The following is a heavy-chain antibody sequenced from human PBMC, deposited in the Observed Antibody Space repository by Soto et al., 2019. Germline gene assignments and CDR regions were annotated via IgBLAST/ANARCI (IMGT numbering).Heavy chain of an antibody. CDR3: SRFIMVGGWFDPNYYHGMDV. CDR2: ISGYNGNT. Sequence: QVQLVQSGAEVKKPGASVTVSCKTSGYTFSNYGINWVRQAPGQGLEWMGWISGYNGNTNYAQTVKGRVTMTTDTSTVTVYMELRSLTSDDSAIYYCSRFIMVGGWFDPNYYHGMDVWGQGTTVTVSS. D-gene: IGHD6-19*01. J-gene: IGHJ6*02. V-gene: IGHV1-18*01. CDR1: GYTFSNYG.